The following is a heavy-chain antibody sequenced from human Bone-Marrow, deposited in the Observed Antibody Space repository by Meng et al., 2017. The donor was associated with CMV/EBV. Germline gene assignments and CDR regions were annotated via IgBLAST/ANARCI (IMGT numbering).Heavy chain of an antibody. D-gene: IGHD2-2*01. V-gene: IGHV1-69*05. Sequence: SVKVSCKASGGTFSSYAISWVRQAPGQGLEWMGGIIPIFGTANYAQKFQGRVTITTDESTSTAYMELSSLRSEDTAVYYCAKERKSTHSYFAYWGQGPLVTCYS. CDR2: IIPIFGTA. J-gene: IGHJ4*02. CDR1: GGTFSSYA. CDR3: AKERKSTHSYFAY.